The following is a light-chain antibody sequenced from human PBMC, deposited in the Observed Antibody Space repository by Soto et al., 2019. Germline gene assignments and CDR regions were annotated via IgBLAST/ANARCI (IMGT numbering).Light chain of an antibody. CDR3: HQFGYSPRT. J-gene: IGKJ1*01. V-gene: IGKV3-20*01. CDR1: QTVNSDS. Sequence: DIVLTQSPGTLSLSPGETATLSCRASQTVNSDSLAWFQQRPGQAPRLLIFATSRRATDIPDRFSGSGSGTDFTLAIRRLEPEDFAVYYCHQFGYSPRTFGQGTKVE. CDR2: ATS.